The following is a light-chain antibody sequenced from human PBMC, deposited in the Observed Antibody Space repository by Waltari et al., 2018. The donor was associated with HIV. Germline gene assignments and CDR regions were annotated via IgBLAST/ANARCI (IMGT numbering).Light chain of an antibody. CDR1: TGDVGTSNS. CDR3: SSYGGSYTFV. Sequence: QSALTQPRSVSGSPGQSVTISCTGSTGDVGTSNSVSWYYQKSGEAPQLIIYDVNQRPSGVPLRFSGAKSGATASLTISGLQPEDEGDFYCSSYGGSYTFVFGGGTRLTVL. J-gene: IGLJ2*01. V-gene: IGLV2-11*01. CDR2: DVN.